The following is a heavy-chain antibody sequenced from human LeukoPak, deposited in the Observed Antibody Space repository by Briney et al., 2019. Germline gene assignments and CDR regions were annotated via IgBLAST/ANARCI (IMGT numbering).Heavy chain of an antibody. V-gene: IGHV1-69*04. J-gene: IGHJ6*03. Sequence: GASVKVSCKASGGTFSSYAISWVRQAPGQGLEWMGRIIPILGIANYAQKFQGRVTITTDESTSTAYMELSSLRSEDTAVYYCARGVLGNYVYYYYMDVWGKGTTVTVSS. CDR2: IIPILGIA. D-gene: IGHD4-11*01. CDR3: ARGVLGNYVYYYYMDV. CDR1: GGTFSSYA.